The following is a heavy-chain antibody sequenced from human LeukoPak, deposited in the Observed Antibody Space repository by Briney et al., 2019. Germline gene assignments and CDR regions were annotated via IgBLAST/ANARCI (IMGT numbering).Heavy chain of an antibody. CDR2: CSSSSSYI. J-gene: IGHJ4*02. CDR3: ATGSSWYFEY. V-gene: IGHV3-21*01. Sequence: PGGSLRLSCAASGFTFDDYAMHWVRQGPGKGLEWVSSCSSSSSYIYYADSVKGRFTISRDNAKNSLYLQMNSLRAEDTAVYYCATGSSWYFEYWGQGTLVTVSS. D-gene: IGHD6-13*01. CDR1: GFTFDDYA.